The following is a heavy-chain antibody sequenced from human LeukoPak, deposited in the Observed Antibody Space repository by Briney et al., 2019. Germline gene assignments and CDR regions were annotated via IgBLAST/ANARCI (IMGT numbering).Heavy chain of an antibody. CDR2: ISSSGSTI. V-gene: IGHV3-11*01. CDR1: GFTFSDYY. J-gene: IGHJ3*02. Sequence: PGGSLRLSCAASGFTFSDYYMSWIRQAPGKGLEWVSYISSSGSTIYYADSVKGRFTISRDNAKNSLYLQMNSLRAEDTAVYYCARDKDSSGYDAFDIWGQGTMVTVSS. D-gene: IGHD3-22*01. CDR3: ARDKDSSGYDAFDI.